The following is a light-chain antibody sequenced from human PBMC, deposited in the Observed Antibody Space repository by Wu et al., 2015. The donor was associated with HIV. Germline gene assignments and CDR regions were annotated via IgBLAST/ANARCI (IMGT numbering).Light chain of an antibody. V-gene: IGKV3-15*01. CDR1: QTVSRN. J-gene: IGKJ4*01. Sequence: ILMTQSPATLSVSPGERATLSCRASQTVSRNLAWYQQRPGQAPRLLIYDVDIRATGISARFTGSGFGTDFTLTISGLRSDDVAIYYCQQYTHWPPLTFGGGTRVEIK. CDR2: DVD. CDR3: QQYTHWPPLT.